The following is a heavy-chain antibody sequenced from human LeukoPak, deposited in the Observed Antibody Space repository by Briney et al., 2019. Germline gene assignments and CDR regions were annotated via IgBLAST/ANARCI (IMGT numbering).Heavy chain of an antibody. CDR3: ARVPDYSDFFYFDY. J-gene: IGHJ4*02. D-gene: IGHD4-11*01. V-gene: IGHV1-69*05. CDR1: GGTFISYA. Sequence: GASVKVSCKASGGTFISYASSWVRQAPGQGLEWRGGIIPIFGTANYAQKFQGRVTITTDESTSTAYMDLSSLRSEDTAVYYCARVPDYSDFFYFDYWGQGTLVTVSS. CDR2: IIPIFGTA.